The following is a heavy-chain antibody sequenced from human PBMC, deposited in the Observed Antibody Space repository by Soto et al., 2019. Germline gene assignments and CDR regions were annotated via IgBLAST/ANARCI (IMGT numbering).Heavy chain of an antibody. V-gene: IGHV2-5*02. Sequence: QITLKESGPTLVKPTQTLTLTCTFSGFSLTTRGVGVGWIRQPPGKALECLALIYWDDDKRYSPSLQSRLSLXKXTXXNQVVLTMTNVDPVDTATYYCAHIPNYYQYDWFDPWGQGTLVSVSS. CDR3: AHIPNYYQYDWFDP. CDR2: IYWDDDK. CDR1: GFSLTTRGVG. J-gene: IGHJ5*02. D-gene: IGHD3-16*01.